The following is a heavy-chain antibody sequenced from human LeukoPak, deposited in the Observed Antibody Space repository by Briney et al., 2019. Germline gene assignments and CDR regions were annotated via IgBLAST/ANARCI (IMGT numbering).Heavy chain of an antibody. Sequence: QPGGSLRLSCAASGFTFSSYAMSWVRQAPGKGLEWVSAISGSGGSTYYADSVKGRFTISRDNSKNTLYLQMNSLRAEDTAVYYCAKDYQPGLLMVYALGAFDIWGQGTMVTVSS. V-gene: IGHV3-23*01. CDR1: GFTFSSYA. D-gene: IGHD2-8*01. CDR3: AKDYQPGLLMVYALGAFDI. CDR2: ISGSGGST. J-gene: IGHJ3*02.